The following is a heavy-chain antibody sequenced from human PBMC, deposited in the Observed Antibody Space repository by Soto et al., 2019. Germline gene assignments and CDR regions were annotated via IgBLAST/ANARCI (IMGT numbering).Heavy chain of an antibody. Sequence: GASVKVSCKASGYTFTSYAMHWVRQAPGQRLEWMGWINAGNGNTKYSQKFQGRVTITRDTSASTAYMELSSLRSEDTAVYYCARGRYYDSSGYHLDYWGQGTLVTVSS. CDR3: ARGRYYDSSGYHLDY. CDR1: GYTFTSYA. V-gene: IGHV1-3*01. D-gene: IGHD3-22*01. J-gene: IGHJ4*02. CDR2: INAGNGNT.